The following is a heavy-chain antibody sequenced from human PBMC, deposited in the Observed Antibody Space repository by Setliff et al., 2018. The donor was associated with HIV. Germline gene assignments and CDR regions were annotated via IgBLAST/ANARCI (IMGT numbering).Heavy chain of an antibody. CDR3: ARGSNPTGNYDFYFLDV. CDR2: IIPMLRVA. D-gene: IGHD1-1*01. Sequence: ASVKVSCKASGGTFSTYAISWVRQAPGQGLEWMGGIIPMLRVAKYAQNLQDRVTITADKSTGTAYMELSGLRSEDTAVYYCARGSNPTGNYDFYFLDVWGKGTTVTVSS. J-gene: IGHJ6*03. CDR1: GGTFSTYA. V-gene: IGHV1-69*10.